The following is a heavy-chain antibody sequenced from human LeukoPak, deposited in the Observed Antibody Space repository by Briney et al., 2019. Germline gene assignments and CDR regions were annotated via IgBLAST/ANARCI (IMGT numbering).Heavy chain of an antibody. CDR2: IGSSTNYI. Sequence: GGSLRLSCAASAFTSSSYSMNWVRQAPGKGLEWVSSIGSSTNYIYYADSVKGRFTISRDNAKNSLYLQMNSLRVEDTAVYYCARTPYCTNGICYNRYYFDYWGQGTLVTVSS. CDR1: AFTSSSYS. CDR3: ARTPYCTNGICYNRYYFDY. V-gene: IGHV3-21*01. D-gene: IGHD2-8*01. J-gene: IGHJ4*02.